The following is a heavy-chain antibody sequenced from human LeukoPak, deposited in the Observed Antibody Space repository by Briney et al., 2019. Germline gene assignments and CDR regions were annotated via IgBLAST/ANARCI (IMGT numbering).Heavy chain of an antibody. CDR1: GFTFSRYV. J-gene: IGHJ4*02. D-gene: IGHD6-19*01. CDR2: ISGSGAST. Sequence: GGSLRLSCAASGFTFSRYVMSWVRQAPGKGLEWVSGISGSGASTNYADSVKGRFTISRDNSKNTVYLLINSLRAEDTAVYYCVTGYSSGWGNFGYWGQGTLVTVSS. V-gene: IGHV3-23*01. CDR3: VTGYSSGWGNFGY.